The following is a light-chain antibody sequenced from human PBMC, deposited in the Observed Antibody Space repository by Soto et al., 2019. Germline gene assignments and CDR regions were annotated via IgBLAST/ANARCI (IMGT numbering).Light chain of an antibody. CDR1: SSNIGADYD. CDR2: ANI. V-gene: IGLV1-40*01. CDR3: QSYDSSLSGWL. Sequence: QSVLTQPPSVSGAPGQRVTISCTGSSSNIGADYDIHWYQHLPGTAPKLLIYANINRPSGVPDRFSGSKSGTSASLAITELQAEDEADYYRQSYDSSLSGWLFGGGTKVTVL. J-gene: IGLJ3*02.